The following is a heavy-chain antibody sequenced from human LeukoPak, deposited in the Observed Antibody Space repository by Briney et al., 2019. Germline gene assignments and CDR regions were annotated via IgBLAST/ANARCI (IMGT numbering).Heavy chain of an antibody. V-gene: IGHV3-66*01. CDR3: ARTRDYSLDS. J-gene: IGHJ4*02. CDR1: RFTVSDNL. D-gene: IGHD2-15*01. Sequence: GGSLRLSCAASRFTVSDNLMSWVRQAPGKGLEWVSIIYAGGSTYYADSVKGRFTISRDNSKNTLYLQLNSLRVEDTAVYYCARTRDYSLDSWGQGTLVTVSS. CDR2: IYAGGST.